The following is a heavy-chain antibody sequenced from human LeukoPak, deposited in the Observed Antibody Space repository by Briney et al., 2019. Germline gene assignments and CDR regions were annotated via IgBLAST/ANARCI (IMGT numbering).Heavy chain of an antibody. Sequence: PSQTLSLTCVVSGGSISSGGYSWTWIRQPPGKGLEWIGHIYYSGSTYYNPSLKSRVTISVDTSKNQFSLKLSSVTAADTAVYYCARDQQLTAGNWFDPWGQGTLVTVSS. CDR2: IYYSGST. J-gene: IGHJ5*02. CDR1: GGSISSGGYS. V-gene: IGHV4-30-4*07. CDR3: ARDQQLTAGNWFDP. D-gene: IGHD6-13*01.